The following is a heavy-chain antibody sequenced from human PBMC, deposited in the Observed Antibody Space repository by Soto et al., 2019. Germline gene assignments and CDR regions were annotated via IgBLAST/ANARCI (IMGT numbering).Heavy chain of an antibody. V-gene: IGHV4-31*03. Sequence: QVQLQESGPGLVKPSQTLSLTCTVSGGSISSGGYYWSWIRQHPGKGLEWIGYIYYSGSTYYNPSLMSRVTISVDTAKNQFSLKLSSVTAADTAVYYCARGLVVAASFDYWGQGTLVTVSS. J-gene: IGHJ4*02. CDR2: IYYSGST. CDR1: GGSISSGGYY. CDR3: ARGLVVAASFDY. D-gene: IGHD2-15*01.